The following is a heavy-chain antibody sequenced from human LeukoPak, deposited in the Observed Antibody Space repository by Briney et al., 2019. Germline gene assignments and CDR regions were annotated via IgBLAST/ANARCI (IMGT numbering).Heavy chain of an antibody. Sequence: ASVKVSCKASGYTFTGYYMHWVRQAPGQGLEWMGWINPNSGGTNYAQKFQGRVTMTRDTSISTACMELSRLRSDDTAVYYCARDPDLESPRDYGHNWFDPWGQGTLVTVSS. D-gene: IGHD4-17*01. CDR2: INPNSGGT. CDR1: GYTFTGYY. CDR3: ARDPDLESPRDYGHNWFDP. J-gene: IGHJ5*02. V-gene: IGHV1-2*02.